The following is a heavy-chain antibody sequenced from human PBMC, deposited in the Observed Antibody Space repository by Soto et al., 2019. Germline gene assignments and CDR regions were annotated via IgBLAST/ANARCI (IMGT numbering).Heavy chain of an antibody. J-gene: IGHJ2*01. D-gene: IGHD2-15*01. V-gene: IGHV3-23*01. CDR1: GFTFSSYA. CDR2: ISGSGGST. Sequence: EVQLLESGGGLVQPGGSLRLSCAASGFTFSSYAMSWVRQAPGKGLEWVSAISGSGGSTYYADSVKGRFTISRDNSKNTLYLQMNRLRAEDTAVYYCAKRFSGGNSGWYFDLWGRGTLVTVSS. CDR3: AKRFSGGNSGWYFDL.